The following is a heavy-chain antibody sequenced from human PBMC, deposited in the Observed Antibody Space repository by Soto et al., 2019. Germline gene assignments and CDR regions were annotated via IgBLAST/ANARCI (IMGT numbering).Heavy chain of an antibody. CDR3: ARDPGRSSGWYKYAFDI. D-gene: IGHD6-19*01. V-gene: IGHV4-59*01. CDR2: IYYSGST. J-gene: IGHJ3*02. Sequence: SETLSLTCTVSGGSISSYYWSWIRQPPGKGLEWIGYIYYSGSTNYNPSLKSRVTISVDTSKNQFSLKLSPVTAADTAVYYCARDPGRSSGWYKYAFDIWGQGTMVTVSS. CDR1: GGSISSYY.